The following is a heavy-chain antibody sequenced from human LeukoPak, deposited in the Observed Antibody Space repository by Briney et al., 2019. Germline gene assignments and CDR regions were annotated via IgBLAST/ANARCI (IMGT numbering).Heavy chain of an antibody. Sequence: GGSLTLSCAASGFALSSYWMHWVRRAPGKGLVWVSRIKSDGITTTYADSVKGRFTISRDNAKNTLYLQMNSLRVDDTAVYYCARGVWHYDLWGRGTLVTVSS. CDR3: ARGVWHYDL. V-gene: IGHV3-74*01. CDR2: IKSDGITT. CDR1: GFALSSYW. J-gene: IGHJ2*01.